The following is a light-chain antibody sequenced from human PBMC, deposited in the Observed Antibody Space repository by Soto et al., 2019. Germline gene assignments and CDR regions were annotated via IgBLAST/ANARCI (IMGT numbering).Light chain of an antibody. V-gene: IGKV3D-15*01. CDR2: DGS. CDR3: QQYEKWPWT. Sequence: IVMTQSPATLSVSPGESVTLSCRASQNIGRDLAWYLQKPGQVPRLLIYDGSNRASGIPARFSGSGSGTEFTLTISSLQSEDFALYYCQQYEKWPWTFGQGTKVDIK. J-gene: IGKJ1*01. CDR1: QNIGRD.